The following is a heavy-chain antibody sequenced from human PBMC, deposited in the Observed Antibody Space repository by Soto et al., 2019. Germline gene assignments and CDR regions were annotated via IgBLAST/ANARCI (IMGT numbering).Heavy chain of an antibody. Sequence: QVQLQQWGAGLLKPSETLSLTCAVYGGSFSGYYWSWIRQPPGKGLEWIGEINHSGSTNYNPSLKSRVTISVDTSKNQFSLKLSSVTAADTAVYYCVRGDYGSGSYWGYWGQGTLVTVSS. CDR2: INHSGST. CDR3: VRGDYGSGSYWGY. V-gene: IGHV4-34*01. D-gene: IGHD3-10*01. CDR1: GGSFSGYY. J-gene: IGHJ4*02.